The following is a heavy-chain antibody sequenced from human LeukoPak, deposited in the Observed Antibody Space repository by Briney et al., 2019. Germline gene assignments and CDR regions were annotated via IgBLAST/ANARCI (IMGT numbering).Heavy chain of an antibody. CDR1: GFTFSTYSMN. J-gene: IGHJ5*02. Sequence: GSLRLSCAASGFTFSTYSMNWVRQAPGKGLEWIGSIYSSGSTYYNPSLKSRVTISVDTSKNQFSLKLNSVTAADTAVYYCARGDYSDYVANWFEPWGQGTLVTVSS. D-gene: IGHD4-11*01. V-gene: IGHV4-59*05. CDR3: ARGDYSDYVANWFEP. CDR2: IYSSGST.